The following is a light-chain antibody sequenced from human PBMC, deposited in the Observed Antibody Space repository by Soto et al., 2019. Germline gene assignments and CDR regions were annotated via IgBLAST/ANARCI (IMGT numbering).Light chain of an antibody. CDR3: QQRFNWPPIT. Sequence: EVVLTQSPATLSLSPGERATLSCRASQSVITYLAWYQQKPGQAPRLLIYDASNRATGIPARFSGSGSGTDFTLTISSLEPEDFAISYCQQRFNWPPITFGQGTRLEIK. J-gene: IGKJ5*01. CDR1: QSVITY. CDR2: DAS. V-gene: IGKV3-11*01.